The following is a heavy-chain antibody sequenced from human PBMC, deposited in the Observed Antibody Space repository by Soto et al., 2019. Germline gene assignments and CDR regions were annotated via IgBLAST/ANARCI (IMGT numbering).Heavy chain of an antibody. CDR2: VYYSGNT. CDR1: GGSISNYY. J-gene: IGHJ5*02. V-gene: IGHV4-59*12. D-gene: IGHD2-2*01. CDR3: ARAGSTSPYNWFDP. Sequence: PSETLSLTCTISGGSISNYYWTWIRQTPGKGLEWIGYVYYSGNTNCNPSLKSRVSISVDTSKNQFSLKLSSVTAADTAVYYCARAGSTSPYNWFDPWGQGTLVTVSS.